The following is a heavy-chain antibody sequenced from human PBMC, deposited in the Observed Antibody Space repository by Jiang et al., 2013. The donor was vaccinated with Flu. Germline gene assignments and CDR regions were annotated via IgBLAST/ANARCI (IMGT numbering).Heavy chain of an antibody. Sequence: QLVESGAEVKKPGESLKISCKGSGYSFPFYWIAWMRQMPGKGLEWMGIIYPGDSDTRYNPSFEGQVTISGDKSVNTAYLQWDGLKASDTATYYCAKLGGACNAGKCYFDYWGQGTVVTVSS. CDR1: GYSFPFYW. J-gene: IGHJ4*02. CDR3: AKLGGACNAGKCYFDY. D-gene: IGHD1-26*01. CDR2: IYPGDSDT. V-gene: IGHV5-51*01.